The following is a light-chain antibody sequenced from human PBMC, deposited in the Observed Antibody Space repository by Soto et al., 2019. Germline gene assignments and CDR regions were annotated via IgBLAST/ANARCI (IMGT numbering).Light chain of an antibody. J-gene: IGKJ5*01. Sequence: EVVLTQSPATLSLSPGERATISCRASESIGKFLAWYRQIPGQAPRLLIYDASNRATGIPDRFSGGGSGTDFTLTISSLEPEDFALYYCQQRSNMPPTFGQGTRVEIK. V-gene: IGKV3-11*01. CDR1: ESIGKF. CDR3: QQRSNMPPT. CDR2: DAS.